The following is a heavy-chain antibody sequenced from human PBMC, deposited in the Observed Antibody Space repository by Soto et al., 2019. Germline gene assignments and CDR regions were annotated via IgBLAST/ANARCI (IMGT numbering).Heavy chain of an antibody. CDR1: AFTFTSSA. J-gene: IGHJ6*02. V-gene: IGHV1-58*01. D-gene: IGHD6-19*01. CDR2: IVVGSGNT. Sequence: XSVKVCCKASAFTFTSSAVQWVRQARGQRLEWIGWIVVGSGNTNYAQKLQERVTITRDMSTGTAYMELSSLRSEDTAVYYCAAAVAGPRYYYYYGMDVWGQGTTVTGSS. CDR3: AAAVAGPRYYYYYGMDV.